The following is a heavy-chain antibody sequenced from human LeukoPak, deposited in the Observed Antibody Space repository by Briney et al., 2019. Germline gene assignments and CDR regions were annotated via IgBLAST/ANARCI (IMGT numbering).Heavy chain of an antibody. D-gene: IGHD2-21*01. CDR2: IWYDGSNK. CDR1: GFTFSTYG. CDR3: AKFLPTHIVVANYYFDY. Sequence: PGRSPRLSCAASGFTFSTYGMYWVRQAPGKGLDWVAVIWYDGSNKYYADSVKGRFTISRDNSKNTLYLQMNSLRAEDTAVYYCAKFLPTHIVVANYYFDYWGQGTLVTVSS. V-gene: IGHV3-33*06. J-gene: IGHJ4*02.